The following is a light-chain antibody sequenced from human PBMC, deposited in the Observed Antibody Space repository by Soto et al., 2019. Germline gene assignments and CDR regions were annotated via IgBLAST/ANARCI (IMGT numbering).Light chain of an antibody. J-gene: IGKJ1*01. CDR2: TTT. CDR3: QQTYSAPPWT. V-gene: IGKV1-39*01. CDR1: QSVRSY. Sequence: DVQMHPSPSSLSAPVGDTIPITCRASQSVRSYLNWYQQKPGKAPDLLIYTTTSLQSEVPSRFSGSGSETHFTLTITSLQPEDFATYFCQQTYSAPPWTFGPGTKVDIK.